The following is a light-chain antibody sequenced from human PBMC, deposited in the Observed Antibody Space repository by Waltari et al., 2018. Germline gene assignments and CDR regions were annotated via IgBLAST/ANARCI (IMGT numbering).Light chain of an antibody. J-gene: IGKJ4*01. CDR1: QSVLSSSNNKNY. Sequence: DIVMTQSPDSLAVSLGERATIDCKSSQSVLSSSNNKNYLAWYQQKPRQPPKLLISWASTRESGVPDRFSGSGSGTDFTLTISSLQAEGVAVYYCQQYYSTPLTFGGGTKVEIK. CDR3: QQYYSTPLT. CDR2: WAS. V-gene: IGKV4-1*01.